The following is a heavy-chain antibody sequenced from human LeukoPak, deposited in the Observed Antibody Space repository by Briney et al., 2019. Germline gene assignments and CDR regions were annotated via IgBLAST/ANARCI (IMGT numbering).Heavy chain of an antibody. CDR1: GFTFSSYG. D-gene: IGHD2-2*01. CDR3: AKGAHPLYIVVVTAVTS. Sequence: PGGSLRLSCAASGFTFSSYGMHWVRQAPGKGLGWVAFIRYDGSNKYYADFVTGRFTISRDNSKHTLYLQMNSLRAEDTAVYYCAKGAHPLYIVVVTAVTSWGQGTLVTVSS. CDR2: IRYDGSNK. J-gene: IGHJ5*02. V-gene: IGHV3-30*02.